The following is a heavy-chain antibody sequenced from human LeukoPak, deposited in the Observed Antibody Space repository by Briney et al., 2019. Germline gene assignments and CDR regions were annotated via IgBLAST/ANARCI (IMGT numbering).Heavy chain of an antibody. V-gene: IGHV1-69*06. CDR3: ARDDDELGGYFDY. CDR1: GGTFIDYA. Sequence: SVKVSCKASGGTFIDYAISWVRQAPGQGLEWMGGITPMIGTADYAQEFQGRVTITADKSTNTVYMQLSSLRFDDTAVYYCARDDDELGGYFDYRGQGTLVTVFS. D-gene: IGHD7-27*01. J-gene: IGHJ4*02. CDR2: ITPMIGTA.